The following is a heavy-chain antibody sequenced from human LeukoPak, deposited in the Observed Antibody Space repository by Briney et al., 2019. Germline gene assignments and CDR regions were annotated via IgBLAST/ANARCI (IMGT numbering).Heavy chain of an antibody. CDR3: AKQAYGDYFYYFDH. Sequence: PGGSLRLSCAASGFIFSTYVMTWVRQVPGNRREAGSSINTSGVRTHYADSVKGRFTISRDNSKNTLYLQMSGLRVEDTAVYYCAKQAYGDYFYYFDHWGQGTLVTVSS. D-gene: IGHD4-17*01. J-gene: IGHJ4*02. CDR1: GFIFSTYV. V-gene: IGHV3-23*01. CDR2: INTSGVRT.